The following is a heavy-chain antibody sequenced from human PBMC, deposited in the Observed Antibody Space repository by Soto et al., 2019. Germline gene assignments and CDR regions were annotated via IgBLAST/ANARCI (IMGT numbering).Heavy chain of an antibody. J-gene: IGHJ6*03. CDR3: ARRLGPYYYYYMDV. CDR2: INHSGST. D-gene: IGHD6-19*01. V-gene: IGHV4-34*01. CDR1: GASFSGYY. Sequence: SETLSLTCTVSGASFSGYYWSWIRQPPGKGLEWIGEINHSGSTNYNPSLKSRVTISVDTSKNQFSLKLSSVTAADTAVYYCARRLGPYYYYYMDVWGKGTTVTVSS.